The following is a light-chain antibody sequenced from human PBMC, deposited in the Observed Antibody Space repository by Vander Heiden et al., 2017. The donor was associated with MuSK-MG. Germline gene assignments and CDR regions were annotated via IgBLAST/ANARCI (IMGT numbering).Light chain of an antibody. CDR1: QSISSY. J-gene: IGKJ3*01. CDR2: AAS. V-gene: IGKV1-39*01. CDR3: QQSDTTPPST. Sequence: DIQMTQSPSSLSASVGDRVTITCRASQSISSYLNWYQQKPGKAPKLLIYAASSLQSGVPSRFSGSGSGTDFTLTISSLQPADFATYYCQQSDTTPPSTFGHGTKVDVK.